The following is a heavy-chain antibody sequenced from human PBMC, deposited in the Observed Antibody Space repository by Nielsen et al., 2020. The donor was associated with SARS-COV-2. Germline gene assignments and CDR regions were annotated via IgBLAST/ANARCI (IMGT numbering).Heavy chain of an antibody. Sequence: GESLKISCAASGFRFTDYGMHWVRQAPGKGLEWVAFVPYGGNKRYYAVAVRGQFTISRDNTKNTLSLEMKYLTEEDTGVYYCAKDVRTGSAHFHRWGQGTLVSVSS. CDR3: AKDVRTGSAHFHR. V-gene: IGHV3-30*02. CDR1: GFRFTDYG. CDR2: VPYGGNKR. J-gene: IGHJ4*02. D-gene: IGHD6-25*01.